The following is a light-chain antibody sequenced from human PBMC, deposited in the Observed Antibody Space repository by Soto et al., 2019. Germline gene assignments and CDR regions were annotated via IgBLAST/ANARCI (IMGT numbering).Light chain of an antibody. Sequence: QSVLTQPASVSGSPGQSITISCTGSTSDIGGYNYVSWFQHHPGKAPKLMIYDVSNRPSGVSNRFSGSKSGDTASLTISGLQAEDEADYYCSSYTSNTTPYVFGTGTKVTVL. CDR3: SSYTSNTTPYV. CDR1: TSDIGGYNY. V-gene: IGLV2-14*03. J-gene: IGLJ1*01. CDR2: DVS.